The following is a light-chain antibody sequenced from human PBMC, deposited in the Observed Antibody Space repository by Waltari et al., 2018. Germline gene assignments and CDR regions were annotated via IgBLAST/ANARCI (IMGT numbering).Light chain of an antibody. J-gene: IGKJ1*01. CDR3: QQANSFPRT. CDR1: QGISSW. CDR2: AAS. V-gene: IGKV1-12*01. Sequence: DIQLTQSPSSVSASVGDRVTIPCRASQGISSWVAWYQQKPGKAPNLLIYAASIVHSGVPSRFSGSGSGTDFTLTISSLQPEDFATYYCQQANSFPRTFGQGTKVEIK.